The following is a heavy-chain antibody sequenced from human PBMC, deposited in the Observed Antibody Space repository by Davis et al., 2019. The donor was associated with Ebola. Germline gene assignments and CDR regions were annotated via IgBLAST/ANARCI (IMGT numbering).Heavy chain of an antibody. J-gene: IGHJ4*02. CDR3: ASSRTTRSYYFDY. CDR1: GFTVRSNY. Sequence: GESLKIPCAASGFTVRSNYMSWVRQAPGKGLEWVSVIYSGGSTYYADSVKGRFTISRDNSKNTLYLQMNSLRAEDTAVYYCASSRTTRSYYFDYWGQGTLVTVSS. D-gene: IGHD4-17*01. V-gene: IGHV3-53*01. CDR2: IYSGGST.